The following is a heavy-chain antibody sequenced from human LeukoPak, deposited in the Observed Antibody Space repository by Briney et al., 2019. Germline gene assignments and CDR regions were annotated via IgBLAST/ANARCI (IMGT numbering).Heavy chain of an antibody. CDR1: GGSISSYY. CDR2: LCYSGST. CDR3: ARVVVVPAAFYYYYMDV. Sequence: PSETLSLTCTVSGGSISSYYWSWIRQPPWKGLEWIGYLCYSGSTNYNPSLKSRVTISVDTSKNQFSLKLSSVTAADTAVYYCARVVVVPAAFYYYYMDVWGKGTTVTVSS. V-gene: IGHV4-59*01. J-gene: IGHJ6*03. D-gene: IGHD2-2*01.